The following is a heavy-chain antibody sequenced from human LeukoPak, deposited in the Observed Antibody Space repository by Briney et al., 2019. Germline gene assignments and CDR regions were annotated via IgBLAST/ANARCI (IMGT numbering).Heavy chain of an antibody. CDR3: ARLIVAAAVDY. CDR1: GGSISSSSYY. Sequence: PSETLSLTCTVSGGSISSSSYYWGWIRQPPGKGLEWIGSIYYSGSTYYNPSLKSRVTISVDTSKNQFSLKLSSVTAADTAAYYCARLIVAAAVDYWGQGTLVIVSS. J-gene: IGHJ4*02. D-gene: IGHD6-13*01. V-gene: IGHV4-39*01. CDR2: IYYSGST.